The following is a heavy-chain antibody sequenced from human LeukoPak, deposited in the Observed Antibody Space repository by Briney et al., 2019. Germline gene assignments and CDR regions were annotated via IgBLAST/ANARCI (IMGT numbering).Heavy chain of an antibody. CDR2: IWYDGSNK. Sequence: GGSLRLSCAASGFTFSSYGMHWVRQAPGKGLEWVAVIWYDGSNKYYADSVKGRFTISRDNSKNTLYLQMNSLRAEDTAVYYCARVFVVVPAAPDYWGQGTLVTVSS. CDR1: GFTFSSYG. J-gene: IGHJ4*02. D-gene: IGHD2-2*01. CDR3: ARVFVVVPAAPDY. V-gene: IGHV3-33*01.